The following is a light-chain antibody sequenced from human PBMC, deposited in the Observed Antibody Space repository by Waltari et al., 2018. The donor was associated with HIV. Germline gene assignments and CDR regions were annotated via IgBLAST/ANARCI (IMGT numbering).Light chain of an antibody. V-gene: IGLV4-69*01. J-gene: IGLJ3*02. CDR3: QTWATGIQV. CDR2: LNSGGSH. CDR1: SGHSSYA. Sequence: QLVLTQSPSASASLGASVKLTCTLSSGHSSYAIAWHQQQPEKGPRYLMKLNSGGSHIKGDGIPDRFSGSSSGTERYLTISSVQSEDEADYYCQTWATGIQVFGGGTKLTVL.